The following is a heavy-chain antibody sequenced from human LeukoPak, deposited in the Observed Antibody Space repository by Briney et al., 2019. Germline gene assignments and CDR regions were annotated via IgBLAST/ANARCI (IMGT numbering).Heavy chain of an antibody. D-gene: IGHD2-2*01. V-gene: IGHV1-2*02. CDR3: ARGGEVCSSTSCCRGHEY. CDR1: GYTFTGYY. Sequence: GASVEVSCKASGYTFTGYYMHWVRQAPGQGLEWMGWINPDTGGTSYAQRFQGRVTMTRDTSISTAYMELIRLTSDDTAVFYCARGGEVCSSTSCCRGHEYWGQGTLVTVSS. CDR2: INPDTGGT. J-gene: IGHJ4*02.